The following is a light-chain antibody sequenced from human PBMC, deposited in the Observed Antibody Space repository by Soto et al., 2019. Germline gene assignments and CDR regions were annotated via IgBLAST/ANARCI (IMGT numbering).Light chain of an antibody. V-gene: IGKV1-5*03. Sequence: DIQMTQSPSTLSASVGDRVIITCRASQSISGWLAWYQQKPGRAPNLLIYKASTLASGVPSRFSGSGSATEFSLTISSLQPDDFATYYCQQYNSYPYTFGQGTKLEIK. CDR3: QQYNSYPYT. CDR2: KAS. J-gene: IGKJ2*01. CDR1: QSISGW.